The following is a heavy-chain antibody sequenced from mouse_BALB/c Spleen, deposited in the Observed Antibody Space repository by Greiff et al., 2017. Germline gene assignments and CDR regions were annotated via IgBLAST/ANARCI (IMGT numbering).Heavy chain of an antibody. D-gene: IGHD2-4*01. CDR3: ARIYDYDGGPFAY. CDR2: IWGGGST. Sequence: QVQLKESGPGLVAPSQSLSITCTVSGFSLSRYSVHWVRQPPGKGLEWLGMIWGGGSTDYNSALKSRLSISKDNSKSQVFLKMNSLQTDDTAMYYCARIYDYDGGPFAYWGQGTLVTVSA. J-gene: IGHJ3*01. CDR1: GFSLSRYS. V-gene: IGHV2-6-4*01.